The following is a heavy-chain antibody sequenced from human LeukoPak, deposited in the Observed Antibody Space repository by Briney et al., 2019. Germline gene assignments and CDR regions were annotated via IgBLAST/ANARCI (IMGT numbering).Heavy chain of an antibody. CDR2: ISWSSGSI. Sequence: NPDRSLRLSCAASGFTYYIYSMHWVRQAPGKGLEWVSGISWSSGSIGYADSVKGRFSISRDNAKNSLHLQMNSLRPEDTALYYCAKGVSGTAYFYYWGQRTLVTVSS. D-gene: IGHD1/OR15-1a*01. V-gene: IGHV3-9*01. CDR1: GFTYYIYS. CDR3: AKGVSGTAYFYY. J-gene: IGHJ4*02.